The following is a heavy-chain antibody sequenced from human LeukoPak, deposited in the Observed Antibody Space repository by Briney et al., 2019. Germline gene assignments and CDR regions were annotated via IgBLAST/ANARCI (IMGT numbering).Heavy chain of an antibody. J-gene: IGHJ4*02. Sequence: GASVKVSCKASGYTFTSYAMHWVRQAPGQRLEWMGWINAGNGNTKYSQKFQGRVTMTRNTSISTAYMELSSLRSEDTAVYYCASSPRRGPFDYWGQGTLVTVSS. D-gene: IGHD3-10*01. CDR2: INAGNGNT. V-gene: IGHV1-3*01. CDR3: ASSPRRGPFDY. CDR1: GYTFTSYA.